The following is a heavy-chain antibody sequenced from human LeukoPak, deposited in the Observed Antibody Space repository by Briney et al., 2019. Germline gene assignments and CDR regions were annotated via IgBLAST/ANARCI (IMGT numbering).Heavy chain of an antibody. J-gene: IGHJ4*02. D-gene: IGHD3-3*01. CDR3: ARAKYYDFSSGYMTYYFDS. V-gene: IGHV4-59*01. CDR2: VYYTGGT. Sequence: SETLSLTCTVSGGSMSSKYWSWIRQPPGKGLEWIGYVYYTGGTDYHPSLKTRTTISIDTSKSQFALKLTSVTAADTAVYYCARAKYYDFSSGYMTYYFDSWGQGALLTVSS. CDR1: GGSMSSKY.